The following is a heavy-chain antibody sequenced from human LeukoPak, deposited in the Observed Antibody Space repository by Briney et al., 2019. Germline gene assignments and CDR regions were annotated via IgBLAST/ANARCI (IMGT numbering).Heavy chain of an antibody. CDR3: ARGPPYGARCDYLDS. Sequence: GGSLRLSCAASGFTFSSYGMHWVRQAPGKGLEWVADIKQGGIEKNYVDSVRGRFTISRDDAKNSLYLEMNSLRVEDTAVYYCARGPPYGARCDYLDSWGQGTLVTVSS. D-gene: IGHD4/OR15-4a*01. V-gene: IGHV3-7*01. CDR2: IKQGGIEK. CDR1: GFTFSSYG. J-gene: IGHJ4*02.